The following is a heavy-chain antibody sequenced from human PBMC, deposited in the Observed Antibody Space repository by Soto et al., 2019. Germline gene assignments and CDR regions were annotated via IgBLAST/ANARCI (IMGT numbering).Heavy chain of an antibody. D-gene: IGHD1-1*01. CDR2: ISGSGEDT. V-gene: IGHV3-23*01. Sequence: SGGSLRLSCVASGFTFSNVGMAWVSQAPGVGLEWVSAISGSGEDTFYADSMKGRFTISRDNSKDTLYLQSNSLRAQDTAVYYCANPIPKTGTTLGFWGQRTLFTASS. J-gene: IGHJ4*02. CDR3: ANPIPKTGTTLGF. CDR1: GFTFSNVG.